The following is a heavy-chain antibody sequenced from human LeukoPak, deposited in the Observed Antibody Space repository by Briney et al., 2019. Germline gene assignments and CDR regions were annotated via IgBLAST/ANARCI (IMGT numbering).Heavy chain of an antibody. CDR2: IFYDGKNK. V-gene: IGHV3-33*03. D-gene: IGHD5-24*01. Sequence: GGSLRLSCAASGFTFSSYNMHWVRQAPGKGLEWVAVIFYDGKNKYYADSVKGRFTISRDNSKNTLSLQMNSLRVEDTAIYYCAKDIQLSTWGLGTRVTVSS. CDR3: AKDIQLST. J-gene: IGHJ3*01. CDR1: GFTFSSYN.